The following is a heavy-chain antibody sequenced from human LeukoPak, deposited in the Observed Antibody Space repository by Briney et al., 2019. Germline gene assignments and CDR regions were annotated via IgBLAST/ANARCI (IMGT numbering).Heavy chain of an antibody. D-gene: IGHD3-22*01. CDR2: ISAYNGNT. Sequence: ASVKVSCKASGYTFTSYGISWVRQAPGQGLEWMGWISAYNGNTNYAQKLQGRVTMTTDTSTSTAYMELRSLRSDDTAVYYCARAHYDSSGYYSRVSDYWGQGTLVTVSS. CDR1: GYTFTSYG. J-gene: IGHJ4*02. V-gene: IGHV1-18*01. CDR3: ARAHYDSSGYYSRVSDY.